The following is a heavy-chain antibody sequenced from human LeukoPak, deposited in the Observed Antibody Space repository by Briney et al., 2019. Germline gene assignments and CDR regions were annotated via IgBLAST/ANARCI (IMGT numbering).Heavy chain of an antibody. CDR1: GGTFSSYA. Sequence: SVKVSCKASGGTFSSYAISWVRQAPGQGLEWMGGIIPIFGTANYAQKFQGRVTITADESTSTAYMELSSLRSGDTAVYYCARGRDSSGQIDYWGQGTLVTVSS. D-gene: IGHD6-19*01. V-gene: IGHV1-69*13. CDR2: IIPIFGTA. CDR3: ARGRDSSGQIDY. J-gene: IGHJ4*02.